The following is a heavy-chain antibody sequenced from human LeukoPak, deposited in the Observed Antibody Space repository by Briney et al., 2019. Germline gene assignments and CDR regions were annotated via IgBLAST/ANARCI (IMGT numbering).Heavy chain of an antibody. J-gene: IGHJ4*02. V-gene: IGHV1-2*02. Sequence: ASVKVSCKASGYTFTGYYMHWVRQAPGQGLEWMGWINPNSGGTNYAQKFQGRVTMTRDTSISTAYMELSRLRSDDTAVYYCAGDRGGRHAEQFDYWGQGTLVTVSS. CDR2: INPNSGGT. CDR3: AGDRGGRHAEQFDY. D-gene: IGHD3-10*01. CDR1: GYTFTGYY.